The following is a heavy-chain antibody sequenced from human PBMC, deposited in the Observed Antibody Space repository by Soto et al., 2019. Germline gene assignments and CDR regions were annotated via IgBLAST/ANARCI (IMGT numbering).Heavy chain of an antibody. CDR1: GGSISSSSYY. V-gene: IGHV4-39*01. D-gene: IGHD3-22*01. CDR2: IYYSGST. J-gene: IGHJ4*02. CDR3: ARLSYDSSGYSFDY. Sequence: NPSETLSLTCTVSGGSISSSSYYWGWIRQPPGKGLEWIGSIYYSGSTYYNPSLKSRVTISVDTSKNQFSLKLSSVTAADTAVYYCARLSYDSSGYSFDYWGQGTLVTVSS.